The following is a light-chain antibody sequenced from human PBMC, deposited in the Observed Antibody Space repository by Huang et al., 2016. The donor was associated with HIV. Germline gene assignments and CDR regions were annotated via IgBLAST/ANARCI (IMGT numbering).Light chain of an antibody. CDR1: QNIAID. CDR2: AAS. J-gene: IGKJ2*01. V-gene: IGKV1-39*01. Sequence: DIQMTQSPSSLSASVGDRVTITCRASQNIAIDVNWYQQKPGEAPELLIYAASNLQSGVPSRVSGGGAGTDFTLTISSLQPEDFISYFCQQSYNTPYTFGQGTKLEIK. CDR3: QQSYNTPYT.